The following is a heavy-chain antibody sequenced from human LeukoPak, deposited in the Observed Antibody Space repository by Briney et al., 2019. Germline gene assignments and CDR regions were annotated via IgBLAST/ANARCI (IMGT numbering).Heavy chain of an antibody. D-gene: IGHD3-9*01. CDR1: GGSISSYY. V-gene: IGHV4-59*01. J-gene: IGHJ4*02. CDR3: ARSGVVYDILTGYYIPSFTNHYFDY. Sequence: SETLSLTCTVSGGSISSYYWSWIRQPPGRGREGIGYIYYSGSTNYNPSLKSRVTISVDTSKNQFSLKLSSVTAADTAVYYCARSGVVYDILTGYYIPSFTNHYFDYWGQGTLVTVSS. CDR2: IYYSGST.